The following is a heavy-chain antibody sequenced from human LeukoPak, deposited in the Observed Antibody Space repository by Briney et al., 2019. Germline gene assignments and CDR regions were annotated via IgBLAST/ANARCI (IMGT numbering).Heavy chain of an antibody. CDR3: ARDRALTGYHY. D-gene: IGHD3-9*01. CDR1: GYTFTDYY. V-gene: IGHV1-2*02. J-gene: IGHJ4*02. CDR2: INPNSGGT. Sequence: ASVKVSCKGSGYTFTDYYMHWVRQAPGQGLEWMGWINPNSGGTNYAQKFQGRVTMTRDTSISTAYMELSRLRSDDTAVYYCARDRALTGYHYWGQGTLVTVSS.